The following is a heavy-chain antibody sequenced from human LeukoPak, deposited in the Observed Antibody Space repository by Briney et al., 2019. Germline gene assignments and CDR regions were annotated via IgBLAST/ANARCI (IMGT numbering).Heavy chain of an antibody. CDR3: ARDMERAATHDFDY. D-gene: IGHD2-15*01. CDR2: INPNSGGT. V-gene: IGHV1-2*02. Sequence: ASVEVSCKASGYTFTGYYMHWVRQAPGQGLEWMGWINPNSGGTNYAQKFQGRVTMTRDTSISTAYMELSRLRSDDTAVYYCARDMERAATHDFDYWGQGTLVTVSS. CDR1: GYTFTGYY. J-gene: IGHJ4*02.